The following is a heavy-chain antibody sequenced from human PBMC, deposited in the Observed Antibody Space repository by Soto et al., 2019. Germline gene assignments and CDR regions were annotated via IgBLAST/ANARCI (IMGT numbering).Heavy chain of an antibody. CDR3: ASSVQQLVIYYYGMDV. V-gene: IGHV1-3*01. J-gene: IGHJ6*02. CDR2: INAGNGNT. D-gene: IGHD6-13*01. Sequence: SVKVSCKASGYTFTSYAMHWVRQAPGQRLEWMGWINAGNGNTKYSQKFQGRVTITRDTSASTAYMELSSLRSEDTAVYYCASSVQQLVIYYYGMDVWGQGTTVTVSS. CDR1: GYTFTSYA.